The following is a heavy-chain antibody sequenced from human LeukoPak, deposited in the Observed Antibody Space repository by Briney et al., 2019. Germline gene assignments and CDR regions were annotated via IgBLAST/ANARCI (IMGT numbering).Heavy chain of an antibody. CDR3: AREAMVRGVIIRPFDY. V-gene: IGHV3-48*03. CDR1: GFIFSSYE. D-gene: IGHD3-10*01. Sequence: GGSLRLSCAASGFIFSSYEMNWVRQAPGKGLEWVSYISSSGFSIYYADSVKGRFTISRDNAKNSLYLQMNTLRAEDTAVYYCAREAMVRGVIIRPFDYWGQGTLVTVSS. CDR2: ISSSGFSI. J-gene: IGHJ4*02.